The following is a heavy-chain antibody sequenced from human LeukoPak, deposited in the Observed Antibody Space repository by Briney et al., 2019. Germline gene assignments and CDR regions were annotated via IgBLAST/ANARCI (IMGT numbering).Heavy chain of an antibody. Sequence: ETGGSLRLSCAAYGFIFSTYWMRWVRQAQGKGLEWVANIKKAGGQIPYVASVKSRFTIPRDNASSVLYLQINSLRAEDTAMYYCAKPLSYPDVGTTFDLDHWGQGTLVTVSS. J-gene: IGHJ4*02. D-gene: IGHD3-16*02. CDR3: AKPLSYPDVGTTFDLDH. CDR2: IKKAGGQI. CDR1: GFIFSTYW. V-gene: IGHV3-7*01.